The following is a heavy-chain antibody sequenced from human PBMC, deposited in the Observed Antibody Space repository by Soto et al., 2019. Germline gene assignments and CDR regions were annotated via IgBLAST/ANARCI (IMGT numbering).Heavy chain of an antibody. CDR1: GFTFSSYS. V-gene: IGHV3-21*01. Sequence: EVQLVESGGGLVKPGGSLRLSCAASGFTFSSYSMNWVRQAPGKGLEWVSSISSSSSYIYYADSVKGRFTISRDNAKNSLYLQMNSLRAEDTAVYYCARESDSVYDIYFDYWGQGTLVTVSS. CDR3: ARESDSVYDIYFDY. J-gene: IGHJ4*02. D-gene: IGHD5-12*01. CDR2: ISSSSSYI.